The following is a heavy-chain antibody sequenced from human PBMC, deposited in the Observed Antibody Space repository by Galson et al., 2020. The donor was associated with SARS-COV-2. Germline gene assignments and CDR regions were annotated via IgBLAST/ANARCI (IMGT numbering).Heavy chain of an antibody. V-gene: IGHV3-30*01. J-gene: IGHJ4*02. D-gene: IGHD3-3*02. Sequence: GESLKISCAASGFTFSSYAMHWVRQAPGKGLEWVAVISYDGSNKYYADSVKGRFTISRDNSKNTLYLQMISLRAEDTAVYYCARELANDPFDYWGQGTLVTVSS. CDR2: ISYDGSNK. CDR1: GFTFSSYA. CDR3: ARELANDPFDY.